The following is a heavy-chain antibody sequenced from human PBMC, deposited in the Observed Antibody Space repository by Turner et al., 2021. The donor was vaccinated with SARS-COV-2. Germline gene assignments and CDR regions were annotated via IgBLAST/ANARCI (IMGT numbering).Heavy chain of an antibody. CDR1: GGSMNSNY. CDR2: IYYRGST. CDR3: ARETVNNWVDP. Sequence: QVQLQESGPSLVKPLETLSLTCTVSGGSMNSNYWSWIRQPPGKRLEWIGYIYYRGSTNYNPSLESRVTISVDTSRNQFSLNLTSVTAADTAIYYCARETVNNWVDPWGQGTLVTVSS. V-gene: IGHV4-59*01. D-gene: IGHD2-21*02. J-gene: IGHJ5*02.